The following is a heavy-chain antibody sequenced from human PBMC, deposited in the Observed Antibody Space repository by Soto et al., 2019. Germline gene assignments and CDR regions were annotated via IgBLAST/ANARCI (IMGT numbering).Heavy chain of an antibody. CDR1: AFTFRSYA. Sequence: GGSLCLSCAASAFTFRSYAMSWVRQAPGKGLEWISAISDGGTYTYYADSVKGRFTISRDNSRSSLFLQMNSLRAEDTATYYGAKVAWLSGSGSSYTPDYWGQGNLVTVSS. J-gene: IGHJ4*02. CDR3: AKVAWLSGSGSSYTPDY. CDR2: ISDGGTYT. D-gene: IGHD3-10*01. V-gene: IGHV3-23*01.